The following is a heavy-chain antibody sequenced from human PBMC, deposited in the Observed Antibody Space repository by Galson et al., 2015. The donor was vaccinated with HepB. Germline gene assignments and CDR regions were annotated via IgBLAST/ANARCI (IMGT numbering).Heavy chain of an antibody. J-gene: IGHJ4*02. CDR3: AREREGNPEAEF. CDR2: IYGRGNT. D-gene: IGHD5-24*01. CDR1: GFTVNTR. Sequence: SLGLSCAASGFTVNTRMSWFRQAPGKGLEWVSVIYGRGNTYYADSVKGRFTISRDNSKNTLYLQMNSLGAEDTAMYYCAREREGNPEAEFWGQGTLVTVSS. V-gene: IGHV3-53*01.